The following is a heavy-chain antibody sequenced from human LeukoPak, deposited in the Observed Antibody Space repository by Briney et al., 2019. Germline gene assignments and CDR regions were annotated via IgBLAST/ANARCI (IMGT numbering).Heavy chain of an antibody. D-gene: IGHD6-13*01. CDR3: ARDVTGYSSSWYYDY. V-gene: IGHV3-66*01. J-gene: IGHJ4*02. Sequence: GGSLRLSCAASGFTVSSNYMSWVRQAPGKGLEWVSVIYSGGSTYYADPVKGRFTIPRDNSKNTLYLQMTRLRAEDPAVYYCARDVTGYSSSWYYDYWGQGTRVTVSS. CDR1: GFTVSSNY. CDR2: IYSGGST.